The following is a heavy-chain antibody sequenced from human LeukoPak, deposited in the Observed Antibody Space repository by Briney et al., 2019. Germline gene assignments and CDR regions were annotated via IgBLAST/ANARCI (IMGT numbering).Heavy chain of an antibody. CDR3: AKDLHYGSADY. Sequence: GKSPRLSCAASGFIFSSYGMHWVRQAPGKGLEWLAVISYDGYSKYYVDSVKGRFTISRDNAKNALYLQMNSLRAEDTAVYYCAKDLHYGSADYWGQGTLVTVSS. D-gene: IGHD3-10*01. J-gene: IGHJ4*02. V-gene: IGHV3-30*18. CDR1: GFIFSSYG. CDR2: ISYDGYSK.